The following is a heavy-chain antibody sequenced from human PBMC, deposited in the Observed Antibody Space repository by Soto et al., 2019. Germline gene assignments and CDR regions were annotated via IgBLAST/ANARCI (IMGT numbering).Heavy chain of an antibody. V-gene: IGHV3-30*03. CDR3: AIGRVVVAAPDY. CDR1: GFTFSSYG. J-gene: IGHJ4*02. D-gene: IGHD2-15*01. Sequence: QVPLVESGGGVVQPGRSLRLSCAASGFTFSSYGMHWVRQAPGKGLEWVAVISYDGSNKYYADSVKGRFTISRDNSKNTLYLQMNSLRAEDTAVYYCAIGRVVVAAPDYWGQGTLVTVSS. CDR2: ISYDGSNK.